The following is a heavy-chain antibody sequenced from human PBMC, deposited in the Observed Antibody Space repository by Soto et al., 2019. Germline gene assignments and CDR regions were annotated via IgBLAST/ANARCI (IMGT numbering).Heavy chain of an antibody. Sequence: SSETMSLTCTVSVGSISSGDYYWSWIRQPPGKGLEWIGYIYYSGSTYYNPSLKSRVTISVDTSKNQFSLKLSSVTAADTAVYYGAREGLRLLEWVFSPGDYYGSDVWGQGIIGTVFS. CDR1: VGSISSGDYY. CDR2: IYYSGST. D-gene: IGHD3-3*01. V-gene: IGHV4-30-4*01. J-gene: IGHJ6*02. CDR3: AREGLRLLEWVFSPGDYYGSDV.